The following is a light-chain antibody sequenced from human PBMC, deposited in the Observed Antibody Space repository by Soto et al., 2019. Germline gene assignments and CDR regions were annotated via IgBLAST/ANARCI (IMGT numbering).Light chain of an antibody. CDR2: EVS. V-gene: IGLV2-14*01. CDR1: NSDVGGYNY. CDR3: SSYTTSTTWV. Sequence: QSALTQPASVSGSPGQSIAISCTGTNSDVGGYNYVSWYQHHPGKAPKLMIYEVSNRPSGVSNRFSGSKSGNTASLTISGLQAEDEADYYCSSYTTSTTWVFGGGTNVTVL. J-gene: IGLJ3*02.